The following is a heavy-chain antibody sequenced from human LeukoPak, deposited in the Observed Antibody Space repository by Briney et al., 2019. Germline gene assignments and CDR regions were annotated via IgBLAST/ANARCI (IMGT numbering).Heavy chain of an antibody. CDR3: ARVPYGDYDNWFDP. D-gene: IGHD4-17*01. Sequence: SETLSLTCTVSGGSISSYYRSWIRQPPGKGLEWIGYIYYSGSTNYNPSLKSRVTISVDTSKNQFSLKLSSVTAADTAVYYCARVPYGDYDNWFDPWGQGTLVTVSS. CDR2: IYYSGST. V-gene: IGHV4-59*01. CDR1: GGSISSYY. J-gene: IGHJ5*02.